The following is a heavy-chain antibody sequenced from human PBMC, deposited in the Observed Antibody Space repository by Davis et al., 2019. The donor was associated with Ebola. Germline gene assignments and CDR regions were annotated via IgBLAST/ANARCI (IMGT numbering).Heavy chain of an antibody. V-gene: IGHV3-15*07. CDR2: IKSKTDGGTT. CDR1: GFTFSNAW. J-gene: IGHJ5*02. CDR3: TTDLITMVRGAFDP. D-gene: IGHD3-10*01. Sequence: PGGSLRLSCAASGFTFSNAWMNWVRQAPGKGLEWVGRIKSKTDGGTTDYAAPVKGRFIISRDDSKNTLYLQMSSLKSEDTAVYYCTTDLITMVRGAFDPWGQGTPVTVSS.